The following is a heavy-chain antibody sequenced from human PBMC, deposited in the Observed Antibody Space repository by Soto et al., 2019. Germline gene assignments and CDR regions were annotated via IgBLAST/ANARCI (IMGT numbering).Heavy chain of an antibody. Sequence: QITLKESGPTLVKPTQTLTLTCTFSGFSLSTSGVGVGWIRQPPGKALEWLALIYWDDDKRYSPSLRSRLTITKDTSTNQAVLTVTKMDPVDTATYYCAHSLIPNWGSRGAFDYWGQGTLVTVSS. D-gene: IGHD7-27*01. CDR2: IYWDDDK. CDR1: GFSLSTSGVG. V-gene: IGHV2-5*02. J-gene: IGHJ4*02. CDR3: AHSLIPNWGSRGAFDY.